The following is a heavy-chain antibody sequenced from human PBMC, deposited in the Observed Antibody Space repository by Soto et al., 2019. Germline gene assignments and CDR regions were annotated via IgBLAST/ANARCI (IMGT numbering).Heavy chain of an antibody. CDR2: IYYSGST. CDR1: GGSISNYY. V-gene: IGHV4-59*01. CDR3: ARGRAFDP. J-gene: IGHJ5*02. Sequence: QVQLQESGPGLVKPSETLSLTCTVSGGSISNYYWSWIRQPPGKALEWVGHIYYSGSTNYNPSLTSRVTISLDTSKNQFSLKLISVTAADTAVYYCARGRAFDPWGQGTLVTVSS. D-gene: IGHD1-26*01.